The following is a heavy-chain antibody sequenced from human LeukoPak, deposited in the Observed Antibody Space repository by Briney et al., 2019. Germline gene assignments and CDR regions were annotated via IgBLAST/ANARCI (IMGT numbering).Heavy chain of an antibody. Sequence: HPGGSLRLSCAASGFTFSSYAMHWVRQAPGKGLEWVAVISYDGSNKYYADSVKGRFTISRDNSKNTLYLQMNSLRAEDTAVYYCARARFATIFGVAGNYYYYGMDVWGQGTTVTVSS. CDR1: GFTFSSYA. CDR2: ISYDGSNK. J-gene: IGHJ6*02. D-gene: IGHD3-3*01. V-gene: IGHV3-30-3*01. CDR3: ARARFATIFGVAGNYYYYGMDV.